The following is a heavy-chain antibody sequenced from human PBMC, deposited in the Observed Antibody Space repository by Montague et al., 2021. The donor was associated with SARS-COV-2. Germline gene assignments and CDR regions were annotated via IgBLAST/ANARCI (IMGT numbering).Heavy chain of an antibody. Sequence: SETLSLTCSVSGYSISSGYCWCWIRRPPGKGLEGIGSLCHSGGDFYDPSFQSRVTISLAMSKNLFSLMLNSVTAADTAMYFCAREVNVGTLPVAYFDYWGQGTLVTVSS. CDR3: AREVNVGTLPVAYFDY. V-gene: IGHV4-38-2*02. CDR1: GYSISSGYC. J-gene: IGHJ4*02. D-gene: IGHD1-1*01. CDR2: LCHSGGD.